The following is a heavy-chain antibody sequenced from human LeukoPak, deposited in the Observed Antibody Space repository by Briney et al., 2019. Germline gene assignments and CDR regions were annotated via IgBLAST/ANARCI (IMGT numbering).Heavy chain of an antibody. CDR2: INAGNGNT. CDR3: AKTYYDFWSGYLSNWFDP. V-gene: IGHV1-3*01. CDR1: GYTFTSYA. J-gene: IGHJ5*02. Sequence: ASVKVSCKASGYTFTSYAMHWVRQAPGQRLEWTGWINAGNGNTKYSQKFQGRVTITRDTSASTAYMELSSLRSEDTAVYYCAKTYYDFWSGYLSNWFDPWGQGTLVTVPS. D-gene: IGHD3-3*01.